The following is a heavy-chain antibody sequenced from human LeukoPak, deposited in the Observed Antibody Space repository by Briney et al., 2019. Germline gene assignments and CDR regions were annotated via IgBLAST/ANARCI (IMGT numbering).Heavy chain of an antibody. Sequence: PSETLSLTCTVSGGSISSYYWSWIRQPPGKGLEWIGYIYYSGSTNYNPSLKSRVTISVDTSKNQFSLKLSSVTAADTAVYYCARVQAAARGPTRYYYYYYMDVWGKGTTVTVSS. D-gene: IGHD6-13*01. CDR1: GGSISSYY. V-gene: IGHV4-59*12. CDR2: IYYSGST. CDR3: ARVQAAARGPTRYYYYYYMDV. J-gene: IGHJ6*03.